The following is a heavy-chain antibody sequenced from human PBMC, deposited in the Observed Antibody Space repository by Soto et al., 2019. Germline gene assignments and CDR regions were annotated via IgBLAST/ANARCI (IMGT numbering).Heavy chain of an antibody. CDR3: AKGWITVIEVVTLPQFFDY. V-gene: IGHV3-23*01. CDR2: ISGSGGST. Sequence: SGGSLRLSCAASGFTFSSYAMTWGRQTPGKGLEWVSGISGSGGSTYYADSVKGRFTISRDNSKNTLYLQMNGLRAEDTAVYYCAKGWITVIEVVTLPQFFDYWGQGSLFTVSS. D-gene: IGHD3-22*01. J-gene: IGHJ4*02. CDR1: GFTFSSYA.